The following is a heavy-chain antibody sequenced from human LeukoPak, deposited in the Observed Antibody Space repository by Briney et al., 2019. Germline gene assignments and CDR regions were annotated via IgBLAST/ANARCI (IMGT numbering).Heavy chain of an antibody. CDR2: ISASGGDT. J-gene: IGHJ4*02. CDR1: GFTFSGYA. CDR3: AKQGVVPGAVRYFDC. Sequence: GGSLRLSCAASGFTFSGYAMSWVRQAPGKGLEWVSAISASGGDTYYTDSVKGRFTISRDNSKNTLYLQMNSLRAEDTAVYYCAKQGVVPGAVRYFDCWGQGTLVTVSS. V-gene: IGHV3-23*01. D-gene: IGHD2-2*01.